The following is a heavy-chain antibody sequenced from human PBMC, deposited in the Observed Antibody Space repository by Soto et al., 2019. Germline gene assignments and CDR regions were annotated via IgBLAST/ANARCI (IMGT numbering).Heavy chain of an antibody. Sequence: EVQLVESGGGLVQPGGSLRLSCAASGFTSSSYAMHWVRQAPGKGLEYVSVINSNGGSTYYANSVKGRFTISRDNSKNTLYLQMGSLRAEDMAVYYCARTSGYAFDYWGQGTLVTVSS. J-gene: IGHJ4*02. CDR3: ARTSGYAFDY. D-gene: IGHD5-12*01. CDR2: INSNGGST. CDR1: GFTSSSYA. V-gene: IGHV3-64*01.